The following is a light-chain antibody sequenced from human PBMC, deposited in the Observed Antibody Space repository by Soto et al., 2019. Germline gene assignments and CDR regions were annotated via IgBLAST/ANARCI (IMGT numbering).Light chain of an antibody. CDR2: WAS. Sequence: DIVMTQSPDSLAVSLGERATINCKSSQSVLYSPNNKNYLAWYQQKPGQPPKLLIYWASTRESGVPDRFSGSESETDFALTISSLQADDVAVYYCQQYYSTPLTFGGGTKVEIK. CDR1: QSVLYSPNNKNY. J-gene: IGKJ4*01. CDR3: QQYYSTPLT. V-gene: IGKV4-1*01.